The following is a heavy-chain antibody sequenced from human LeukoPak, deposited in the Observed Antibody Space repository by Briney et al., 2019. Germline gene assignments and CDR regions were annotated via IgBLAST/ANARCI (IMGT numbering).Heavy chain of an antibody. J-gene: IGHJ4*02. CDR2: INQDGSVK. D-gene: IGHD3-3*01. Sequence: GASLRLSCAASGFAFSAYWMDWVRQAPGKGLEWVGNINQDGSVKHYVDSVRGRFTISKDNAQNSVYLQMSALRVEDTAVYYCTRDFVFWGQGSLVTASS. CDR1: GFAFSAYW. CDR3: TRDFVF. V-gene: IGHV3-7*01.